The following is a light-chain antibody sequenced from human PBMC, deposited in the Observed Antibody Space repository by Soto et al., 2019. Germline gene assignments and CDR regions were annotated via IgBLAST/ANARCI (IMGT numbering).Light chain of an antibody. CDR1: QGISTW. Sequence: DIQMTQSPSSVSASVGDRVTLTCRASQGISTWLAWYQQKPGKVPKLLIYGASRLQTGVPSRFSGSGSGTDFTLSISSLQPEDFATYYCQQASSLPPTFGQGTRVEIK. J-gene: IGKJ2*01. CDR3: QQASSLPPT. V-gene: IGKV1-12*01. CDR2: GAS.